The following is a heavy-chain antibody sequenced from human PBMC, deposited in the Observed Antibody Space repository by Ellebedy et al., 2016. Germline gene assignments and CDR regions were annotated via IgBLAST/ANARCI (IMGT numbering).Heavy chain of an antibody. D-gene: IGHD4-17*01. CDR3: AKQGGDYKNWFDP. CDR2: ISGSGGST. Sequence: GGSLRLXCAASGFTFSSYGMGRVRQAPGKGLEWVSAISGSGGSTYYADSVKGRFTISRDNSKNTLYLQMNSLRAEDTAVYYCAKQGGDYKNWFDPWGQGTLVTVSS. CDR1: GFTFSSYG. J-gene: IGHJ5*02. V-gene: IGHV3-23*01.